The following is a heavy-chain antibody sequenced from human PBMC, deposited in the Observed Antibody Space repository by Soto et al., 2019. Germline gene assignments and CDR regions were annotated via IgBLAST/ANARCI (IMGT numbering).Heavy chain of an antibody. D-gene: IGHD3-9*01. CDR2: IYYSGST. J-gene: IGHJ4*02. CDR1: GGSISSYY. V-gene: IGHV4-59*01. Sequence: SETLSLTCTVSGGSISSYYWSWIRQPPGKGLEWIGYIYYSGSTNYNPSHKSRVTISVDTSKNQFSLKLSSVTAADTAVYYCARVKDILTGYYYDYWGQGTLVTVSS. CDR3: ARVKDILTGYYYDY.